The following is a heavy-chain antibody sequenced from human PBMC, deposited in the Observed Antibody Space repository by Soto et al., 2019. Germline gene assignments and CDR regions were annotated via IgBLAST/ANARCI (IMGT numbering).Heavy chain of an antibody. V-gene: IGHV1-69*02. D-gene: IGHD3-10*01. CDR1: GGTFNSYT. Sequence: QVQLVQSGAEVKKPGSSVKVSCTASGGTFNSYTLNWVRQAPGQRLEWVGRVNPIVGMSSSASKFQGRVTXTXVQXTSKAYMDLTGLKSEDTAVYYCATSYGSGSTHFDSWGQGTLVTVSS. CDR3: ATSYGSGSTHFDS. CDR2: VNPIVGMS. J-gene: IGHJ4*02.